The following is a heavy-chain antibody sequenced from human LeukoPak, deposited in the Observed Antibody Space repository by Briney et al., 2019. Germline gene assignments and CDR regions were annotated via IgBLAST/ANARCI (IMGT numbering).Heavy chain of an antibody. CDR2: IRYDGINK. V-gene: IGHV3-30*02. CDR1: GFIFSSYG. J-gene: IGHJ4*02. CDR3: ARSLTTVTTGYFDY. Sequence: GGSLRLSCAASGFIFSSYGMHWVRQAPGKGLEGVAFIRYDGINKYYADSVKGRFTVSRDNSKNTLYLQMNSLRAEDTGVYCCARSLTTVTTGYFDYWGQGTLVTVSS. D-gene: IGHD4-11*01.